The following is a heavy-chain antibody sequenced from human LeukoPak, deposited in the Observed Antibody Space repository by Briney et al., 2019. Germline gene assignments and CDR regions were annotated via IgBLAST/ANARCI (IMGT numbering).Heavy chain of an antibody. J-gene: IGHJ5*02. CDR1: GGTFSSYT. Sequence: SVKVSCKASGGTFSSYTISWVRQAPGQGLEWVGRIIPILGIANYAQKFQGRVTITADKSTSTAYMELSSLRSEDTAVYYCARVKASELGWFDPRGQGTLVTVSS. D-gene: IGHD1-14*01. CDR3: ARVKASELGWFDP. CDR2: IIPILGIA. V-gene: IGHV1-69*02.